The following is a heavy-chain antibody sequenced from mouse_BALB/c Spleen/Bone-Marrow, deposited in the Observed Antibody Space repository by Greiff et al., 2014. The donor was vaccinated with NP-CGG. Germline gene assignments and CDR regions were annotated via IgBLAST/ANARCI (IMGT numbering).Heavy chain of an antibody. CDR3: ARCGISVDY. J-gene: IGHJ2*01. V-gene: IGHV1-80*01. CDR2: IYTGDGDT. CDR1: GYVFSTYW. Sequence: QVQLKESGAELVRPGSSGKISCESSGYVFSTYWINWVKQRPGKGLEWIGQIYTGDGDTDYNGKFKDKATLTADKSSNTACMQVSSITSEDSSVFFSARCGISVDYWGQGTTLTVSS.